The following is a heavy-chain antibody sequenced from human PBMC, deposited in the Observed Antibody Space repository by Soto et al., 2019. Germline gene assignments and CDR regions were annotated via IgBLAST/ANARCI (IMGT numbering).Heavy chain of an antibody. D-gene: IGHD5-12*01. CDR3: ARHFNSGYFQYYFDY. Sequence: PSETLSLTCTVSGGSISSYYWSWIRQPPGKGLEWIGYIYYSGSTNYNPSLKSRVTISVDTSKNQFSLKLSSVTAADTAVYYCARHFNSGYFQYYFDYWGQGTLVTVSS. J-gene: IGHJ4*02. V-gene: IGHV4-59*08. CDR2: IYYSGST. CDR1: GGSISSYY.